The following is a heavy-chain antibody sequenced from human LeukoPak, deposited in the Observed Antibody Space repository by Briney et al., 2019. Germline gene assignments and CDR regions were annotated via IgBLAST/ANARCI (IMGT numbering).Heavy chain of an antibody. CDR2: IFPIFATA. J-gene: IGHJ4*02. D-gene: IGHD1-26*01. CDR3: ARESGSYEAYFDY. Sequence: GSSVKVSCKASGGTLSSYALSWVRQAPGQGLEWMGRIFPIFATANYAQKFQGRVTITADESTSTAYMELSSLRSEDTAVYYCARESGSYEAYFDYWGQGTLVTVSS. V-gene: IGHV1-69*15. CDR1: GGTLSSYA.